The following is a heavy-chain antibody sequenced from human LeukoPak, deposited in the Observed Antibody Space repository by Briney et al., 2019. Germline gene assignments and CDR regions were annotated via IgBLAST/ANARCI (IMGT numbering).Heavy chain of an antibody. J-gene: IGHJ6*02. CDR2: INHSGST. Sequence: NPSETLSLTCAVYGGSFSGYYWSWIRQPPGKGLEWIGEINHSGSTNYNPSLKSRVTMSVDTSKNQFSLKLSSVTAADTAVYYCARGRGYYDSSGYYFGDYYYGMDAWGQGTTVTVSS. CDR1: GGSFSGYY. V-gene: IGHV4-34*01. CDR3: ARGRGYYDSSGYYFGDYYYGMDA. D-gene: IGHD3-22*01.